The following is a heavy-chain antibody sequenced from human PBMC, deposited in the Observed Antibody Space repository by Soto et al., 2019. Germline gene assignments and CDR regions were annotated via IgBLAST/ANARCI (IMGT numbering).Heavy chain of an antibody. J-gene: IGHJ6*02. D-gene: IGHD2-21*01. CDR2: IYYSGST. CDR3: AASCVGCGGFNYYGMDV. CDR1: GGSISSGGYY. V-gene: IGHV4-31*01. Sequence: QVQLQESGPGLVKPSQTLSLTCTVSGGSISSGGYYWSWIRQHPGKGLEWIGYIYYSGSTYYNPSLQSQCTIPVDTSKNQFSLKLSSVTAADTAVYYCAASCVGCGGFNYYGMDVWGQGTTVTVSS.